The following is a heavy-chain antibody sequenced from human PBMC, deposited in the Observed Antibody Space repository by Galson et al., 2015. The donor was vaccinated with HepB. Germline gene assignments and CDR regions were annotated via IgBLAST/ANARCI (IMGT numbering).Heavy chain of an antibody. V-gene: IGHV6-1*01. CDR3: ATTYTSGPSLEAFES. CDR1: GDSVATDSGA. J-gene: IGHJ3*02. D-gene: IGHD3-22*01. Sequence: CAISGDSVATDSGAWNWIRQSPSRGLEWLGRTYYMSKWYYDYAVSVKSRITINPDLSKNQISLQLTSVTPEDTAVYYRATTYTSGPSLEAFESWGQGTMVTVSS. CDR2: TYYMSKWYY.